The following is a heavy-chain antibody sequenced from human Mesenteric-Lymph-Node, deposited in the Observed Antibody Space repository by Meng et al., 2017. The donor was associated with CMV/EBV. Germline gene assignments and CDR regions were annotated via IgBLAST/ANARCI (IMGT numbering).Heavy chain of an antibody. J-gene: IGHJ4*02. CDR2: IKEDGSEE. V-gene: IGHV3-7*01. CDR3: AFGELSRGDH. Sequence: LSCVASGLTFSNYWMTWVRQAPGKGLEWVANIKEDGSEEYYVESVKGRFTISRDNAKNSLYLQMNSLRAEDTALYYCAFGELSRGDHWGQGALVTVSS. CDR1: GLTFSNYW. D-gene: IGHD3-10*01.